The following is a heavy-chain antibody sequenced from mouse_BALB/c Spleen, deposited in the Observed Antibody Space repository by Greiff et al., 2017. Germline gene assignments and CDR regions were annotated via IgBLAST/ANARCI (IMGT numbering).Heavy chain of an antibody. Sequence: VKLMESGPGLVAPSQSLSITCTVSGFSLTSYDISWIRQPPGKGLEWLGVIWTGGGTNYNSAFMSRLSISKDNSKSQVFLKMNSLQTDDTAIYYCVRDRGYYAMDYWGQGTSVTVSS. CDR3: VRDRGYYAMDY. J-gene: IGHJ4*01. CDR1: GFSLTSYD. V-gene: IGHV2-9-2*01. CDR2: IWTGGGT.